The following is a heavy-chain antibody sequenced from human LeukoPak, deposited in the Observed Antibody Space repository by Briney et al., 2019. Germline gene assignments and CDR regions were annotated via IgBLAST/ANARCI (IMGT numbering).Heavy chain of an antibody. CDR3: AREWDYDSSGY. D-gene: IGHD3-22*01. CDR1: GYTFTAYY. CDR2: IIPILGIA. J-gene: IGHJ4*02. V-gene: IGHV1-69*04. Sequence: SVKVSCKASGYTFTAYYMHWVRQAPGQGLEWMGRIIPILGIANYAQKFQGRVTITADKSTSTAYMELSSLRSEDTAVYYCAREWDYDSSGYWGQGTLVTVSS.